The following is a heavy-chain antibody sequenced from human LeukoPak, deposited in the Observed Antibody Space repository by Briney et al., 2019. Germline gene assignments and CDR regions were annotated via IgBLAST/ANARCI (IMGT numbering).Heavy chain of an antibody. CDR3: ARETGSAVGSTDFDY. D-gene: IGHD4-17*01. J-gene: IGHJ4*02. CDR1: GFTFSSYA. CDR2: ISYGGSNK. V-gene: IGHV3-30-3*01. Sequence: PGGPLRLSCAASGFTFSSYAIHWVRQAPGKGLEWVAVISYGGSNKYYADSVKGRFTISRDNSKNTLYLQMNSLRAEDTAVYYCARETGSAVGSTDFDYWGQGTLVTVSS.